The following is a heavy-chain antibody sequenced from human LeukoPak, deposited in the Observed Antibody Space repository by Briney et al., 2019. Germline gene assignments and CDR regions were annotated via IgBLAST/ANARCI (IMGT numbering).Heavy chain of an antibody. V-gene: IGHV6-1*01. D-gene: IGHD6-13*01. J-gene: IGHJ4*02. Sequence: SQTLSLTCAISGDSVSSNSAAWNWIRQSPSRGLEWLGRTYYRSKWYNDYAVSVKSRITINPDTSKNQFSLQLNSVTPEDTAVYYCARAPEADAAAGTTLDYWGQGTLVTVSS. CDR3: ARAPEADAAAGTTLDY. CDR1: GDSVSSNSAA. CDR2: TYYRSKWYN.